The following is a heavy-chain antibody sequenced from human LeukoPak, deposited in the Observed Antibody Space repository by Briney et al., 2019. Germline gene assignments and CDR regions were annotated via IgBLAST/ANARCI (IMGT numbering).Heavy chain of an antibody. CDR2: IWYDGSNK. D-gene: IGHD5-24*01. CDR3: ARDRAID. V-gene: IGHV3-33*01. J-gene: IGHJ4*02. CDR1: GFTVTSYG. Sequence: PGGSLRLSCATSGFTVTSYGMHWVRQAPGKGLEGVAVIWYDGSNKYYADSVKGRFNISRDDSKNTLYLQMNSLRAEDTAVYYCARDRAIDWGQGTLVTVSS.